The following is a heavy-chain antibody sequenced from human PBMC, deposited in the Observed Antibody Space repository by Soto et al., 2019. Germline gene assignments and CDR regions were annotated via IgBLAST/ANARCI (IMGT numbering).Heavy chain of an antibody. J-gene: IGHJ6*02. D-gene: IGHD5-12*01. V-gene: IGHV1-8*01. Sequence: QVQLVQSGAEVKKPGASVKVSCKASGYTFTSYDINWVRQATGQGLEWMGRRNPNSGNTGYAQKFQGRVTMTRNTSISTAYMELSSLRSEDTAVYYCARGGNCGYLYYYGMDVWGQGTTVTVSS. CDR1: GYTFTSYD. CDR3: ARGGNCGYLYYYGMDV. CDR2: RNPNSGNT.